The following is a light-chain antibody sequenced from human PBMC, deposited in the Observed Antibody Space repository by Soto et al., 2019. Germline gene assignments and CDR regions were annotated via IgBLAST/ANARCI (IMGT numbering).Light chain of an antibody. J-gene: IGLJ1*01. CDR3: ISYTSDDVRYV. Sequence: QSALTQPASVSGTPGQSITISCTGSNSDVGLYYFVSWYQHHPGRAPKLIVSEVSHRPSGISNRFSGSKSGNTASLTISGLQSEDEADYYCISYTSDDVRYVFGTGTKLTVL. CDR1: NSDVGLYYF. V-gene: IGLV2-14*01. CDR2: EVS.